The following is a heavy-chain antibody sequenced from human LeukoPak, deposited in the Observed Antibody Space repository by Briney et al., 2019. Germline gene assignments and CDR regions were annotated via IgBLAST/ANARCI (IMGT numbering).Heavy chain of an antibody. CDR2: ISSSSSYI. Sequence: GGSLRLSCAASGFTFSSYSMNWVRQAPGKGLEWVSSISSSSSYIYYADSVKGRFTISRDNAKNSLYLQMNSLRAEDTAVYYCARTHLTYYYDSSGYYYFDYWGQGTLVTVSS. J-gene: IGHJ4*02. CDR3: ARTHLTYYYDSSGYYYFDY. D-gene: IGHD3-22*01. V-gene: IGHV3-21*01. CDR1: GFTFSSYS.